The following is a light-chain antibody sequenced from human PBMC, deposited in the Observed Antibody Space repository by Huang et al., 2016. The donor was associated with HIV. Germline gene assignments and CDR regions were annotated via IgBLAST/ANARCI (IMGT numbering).Light chain of an antibody. J-gene: IGKJ3*01. Sequence: DIVMTQSPLSLPVTPGEPASISCRSSQTLLHSYGYNFLQWYVQKPGQSPQLLISLGSERASGVPDRFTGSGSGTDFTLKISSVEAEDVGVYYCMQSLQTPFTFGPGTKVDI. CDR2: LGS. V-gene: IGKV2-28*01. CDR3: MQSLQTPFT. CDR1: QTLLHSYGYNF.